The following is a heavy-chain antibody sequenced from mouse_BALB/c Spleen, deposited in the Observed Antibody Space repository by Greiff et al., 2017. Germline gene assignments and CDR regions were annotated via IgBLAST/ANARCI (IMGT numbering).Heavy chain of an antibody. Sequence: QVQLQQSGAELAKPGASVKMSCKASGYTFTSYWMHWVKQRPGQGLEWIGYINPSTGYTEYNQKFKDKATLTADKSSSTAYMQLSSLTSEDSAVYYCARRGYGNHYYAMDYWGQGTSVTVSS. CDR3: ARRGYGNHYYAMDY. V-gene: IGHV1-7*01. D-gene: IGHD2-10*02. CDR2: INPSTGYT. CDR1: GYTFTSYW. J-gene: IGHJ4*01.